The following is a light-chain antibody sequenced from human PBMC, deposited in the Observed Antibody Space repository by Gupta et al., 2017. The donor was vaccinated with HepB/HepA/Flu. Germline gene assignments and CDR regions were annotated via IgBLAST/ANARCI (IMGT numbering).Light chain of an antibody. CDR1: SSNIGNNY. CDR3: GTWDSSLSAAV. J-gene: IGLJ3*02. CDR2: DNN. Sequence: QSVLPQPPSVSAAPGQKVTISCSGSSSNIGNNYVAWYQQLPGTAPKLLIYDNNKRPSGIPDRFSGSKSGTSATLGITGLQTGDEADYYCGTWDSSLSAAVFGGGTKLTVL. V-gene: IGLV1-51*01.